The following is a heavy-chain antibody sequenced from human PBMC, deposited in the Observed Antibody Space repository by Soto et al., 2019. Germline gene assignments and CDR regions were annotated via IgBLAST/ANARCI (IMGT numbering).Heavy chain of an antibody. Sequence: ASVKVSCKASGYTFTSYGISWVRQAPGQGLEWMGWITAYTGNTNYAQKLQGRVTMTTDTSTSTACMEVKLLTSDAAAEYCGGGDTSTWSDGMDDWGQGTTVTVS. D-gene: IGHD2-2*01. V-gene: IGHV1-18*01. J-gene: IGHJ6*02. CDR2: ITAYTGNT. CDR3: GGDTSTWSDGMDD. CDR1: GYTFTSYG.